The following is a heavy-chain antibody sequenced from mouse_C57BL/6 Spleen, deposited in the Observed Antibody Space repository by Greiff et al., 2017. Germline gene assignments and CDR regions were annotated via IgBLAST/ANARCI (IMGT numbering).Heavy chain of an antibody. CDR2: IWSGGST. Sequence: VKLEESGPGLVQPSQSLSITCTVSGFSLTSYGVHWVRQPPGKGLEWLGVIWSGGSTDYNAAFISRLSISKDNSKSQVFFKMNSLQADDTAIYDCAARFYYDYDGYAMDYWGQGTSVTVSS. CDR3: AARFYYDYDGYAMDY. J-gene: IGHJ4*01. D-gene: IGHD2-4*01. V-gene: IGHV2-4*01. CDR1: GFSLTSYG.